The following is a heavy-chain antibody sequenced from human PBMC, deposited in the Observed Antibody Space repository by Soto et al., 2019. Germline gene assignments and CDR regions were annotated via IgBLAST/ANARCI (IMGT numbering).Heavy chain of an antibody. Sequence: PSETLSLTCTVSGGSISSYYWSWIRQPPGKGLEWIGWIYYSGSTNYNPSLKSRVTISVDTSKNPFSLRLSSVTAADTAVYYCARVRYSSGWYEIDYWGQGTLVTVSS. V-gene: IGHV4-59*01. D-gene: IGHD6-19*01. CDR1: GGSISSYY. J-gene: IGHJ4*02. CDR2: IYYSGST. CDR3: ARVRYSSGWYEIDY.